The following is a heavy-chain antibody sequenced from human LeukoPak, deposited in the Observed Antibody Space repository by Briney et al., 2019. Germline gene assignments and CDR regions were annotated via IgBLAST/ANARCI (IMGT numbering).Heavy chain of an antibody. V-gene: IGHV3-21*01. CDR1: GFTFSSYS. CDR3: ARDLRGRIAVAEFPDY. Sequence: GGSLRLSCAASGFTFSSYSINWVRQAPGKGLEWVSSISSSSSYIYYADSVKGRFTISRDNAKNSLYLQMNSLRAEDTAVYYCARDLRGRIAVAEFPDYWGQGTLVTVSS. J-gene: IGHJ4*02. D-gene: IGHD6-19*01. CDR2: ISSSSSYI.